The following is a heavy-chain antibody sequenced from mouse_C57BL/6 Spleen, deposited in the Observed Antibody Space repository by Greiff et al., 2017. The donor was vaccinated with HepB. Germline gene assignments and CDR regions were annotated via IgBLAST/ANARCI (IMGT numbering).Heavy chain of an antibody. D-gene: IGHD1-1*01. CDR1: GYSITSGYS. V-gene: IGHV3-6*01. J-gene: IGHJ4*01. CDR3: ARRDYYGSSYYAMDY. CDR2: ISYDGSN. Sequence: DVKLQESGPGLVKPSQSLSLTCSVTGYSITSGYSWNWIRQFPGNKLEWMGYISYDGSNNYNPSLKNRISITRDTSKNQFFLKLNSVTTEDTATYYCARRDYYGSSYYAMDYWGQGTSVTVSS.